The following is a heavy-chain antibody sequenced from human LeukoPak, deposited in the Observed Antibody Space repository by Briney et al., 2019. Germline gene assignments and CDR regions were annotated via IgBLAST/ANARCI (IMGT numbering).Heavy chain of an antibody. D-gene: IGHD6-13*01. V-gene: IGHV3-21*01. J-gene: IGHJ4*02. CDR1: GFTFDDYA. CDR3: ASLSSSFLVDY. CDR2: ISSSSSYI. Sequence: GGSLRLSCAASGFTFDDYAMHWVRQAPGKGLEWVSSISSSSSYIYYADSVKGRFTISRDNAKNSLYLQMNSLRAEDTAVYYCASLSSSFLVDYWGQGTLVTVSS.